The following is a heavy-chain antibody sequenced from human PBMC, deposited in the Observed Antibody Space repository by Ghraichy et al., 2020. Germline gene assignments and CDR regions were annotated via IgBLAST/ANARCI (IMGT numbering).Heavy chain of an antibody. D-gene: IGHD6-25*01. J-gene: IGHJ4*02. CDR2: LFATTHT. CDR1: GFTVSSNY. V-gene: IGHV3-53*05. Sequence: GESLNISCAASGFTVSSNYMSWVRQAPGKGLEWVSSLFATTHTYYADSVKGRFTISRDNSKNTLYLQMNTLRTEDTAVYYCARAAQRQVFEYGGQGTLVTVSS. CDR3: ARAAQRQVFEY.